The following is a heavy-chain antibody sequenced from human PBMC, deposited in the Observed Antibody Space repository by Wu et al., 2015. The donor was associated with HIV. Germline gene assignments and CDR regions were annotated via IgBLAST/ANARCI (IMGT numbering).Heavy chain of an antibody. CDR2: ISTYNGNT. J-gene: IGHJ5*02. CDR1: GYRFINYG. CDR3: ARDGSLSALENWFDP. D-gene: IGHD1-1*01. V-gene: IGHV1-18*01. Sequence: QVQLVQSGPEVKKPGSSVKVSCKASGYRFINYGINWVRQAPGQGLECLGWISTYNGNTNYAQKFQGRVTMTTDTSTSTAYMELRSLTSDDTAIYYCARDGSLSALENWFDPWGQGTLVIVSS.